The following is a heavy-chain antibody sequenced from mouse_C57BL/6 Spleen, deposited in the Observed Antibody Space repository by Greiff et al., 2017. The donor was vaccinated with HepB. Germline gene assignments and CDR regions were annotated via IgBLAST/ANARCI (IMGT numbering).Heavy chain of an antibody. CDR3: ASSLRDYAMDY. D-gene: IGHD1-1*01. Sequence: VKLQEPGTELVKPGASVKLSCKASGYTFTSYWMHWVKQRPGQGLEWIGNINPSNGGTNYNEKFKSKATLTVDKSSSTAYMQLSSLTSEDSAVYYCASSLRDYAMDYWGQGTSVTVSS. CDR1: GYTFTSYW. J-gene: IGHJ4*01. CDR2: INPSNGGT. V-gene: IGHV1-53*01.